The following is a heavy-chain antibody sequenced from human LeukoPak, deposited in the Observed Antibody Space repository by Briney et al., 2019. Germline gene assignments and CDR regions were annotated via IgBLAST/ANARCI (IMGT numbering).Heavy chain of an antibody. Sequence: GGSLRLSCAAPGFDFSSNWMHWVRHAPGQGLVWVSRIKGDGISTNYADSVKGRFTISRDNAKNSLYLQMNSLRAEDTAVYYCARESIAAAGTLDYWGQGTLVTVSS. D-gene: IGHD6-13*01. CDR1: GFDFSSNW. CDR3: ARESIAAAGTLDY. V-gene: IGHV3-74*01. CDR2: IKGDGIST. J-gene: IGHJ4*02.